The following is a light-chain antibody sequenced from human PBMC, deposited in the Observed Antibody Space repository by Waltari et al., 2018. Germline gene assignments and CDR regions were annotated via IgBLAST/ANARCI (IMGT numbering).Light chain of an antibody. CDR1: QSVGPN. Sequence: EIVMTQSPATLSVSPGQSATLSCRASQSVGPNLAWYAQKPGQAPRLLIYGASTRATGIPARVSGSGAGTEFTLTISSLQSEDFAVYYCQQYDNWPPLTFGGGTKVEIK. CDR2: GAS. J-gene: IGKJ4*01. CDR3: QQYDNWPPLT. V-gene: IGKV3-15*01.